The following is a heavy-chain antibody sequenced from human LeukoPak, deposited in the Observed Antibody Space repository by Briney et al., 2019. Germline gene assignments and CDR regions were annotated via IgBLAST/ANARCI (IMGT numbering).Heavy chain of an antibody. J-gene: IGHJ4*02. D-gene: IGHD3-22*01. CDR2: INHSGST. CDR1: GGSFSGYY. V-gene: IGHV4-34*01. CDR3: AGGAHYYDSSGLDY. Sequence: SEALSLTCADPGGSFSGYYWSWIREPPGRGLEWIGEINHSGSTNYNPSLKSRVTISVDTSKNQFSLKLSSVTAADTAVYYCAGGAHYYDSSGLDYWGQGTLVTVSS.